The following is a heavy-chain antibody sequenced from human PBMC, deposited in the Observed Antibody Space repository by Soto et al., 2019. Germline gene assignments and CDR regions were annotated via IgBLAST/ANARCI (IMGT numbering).Heavy chain of an antibody. J-gene: IGHJ4*02. CDR2: IYHSGST. CDR1: GGSISSSNW. CDR3: ARHYYDILTGYLDLFDY. Sequence: SETLSLTCAVSGGSISSSNWWSWVRQPPGKGLEWIGEIYHSGSTNYNPSLKSRVTISVDKSKNQFSLKLSSVTAADTAVYYCARHYYDILTGYLDLFDYWGQGTLVTVSS. V-gene: IGHV4-4*02. D-gene: IGHD3-9*01.